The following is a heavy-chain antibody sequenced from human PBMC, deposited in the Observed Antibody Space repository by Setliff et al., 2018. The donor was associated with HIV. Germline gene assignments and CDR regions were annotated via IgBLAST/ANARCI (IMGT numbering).Heavy chain of an antibody. CDR2: IYTDDSNT. J-gene: IGHJ4*02. D-gene: IGHD6-19*01. CDR3: ARQGAVTGHSFDS. CDR1: GFTFSSFA. V-gene: IGHV3-23*03. Sequence: PGGSLRLSCAASGFTFSSFAMTWVRQAPGKGLEWVSIIYTDDSNTYYAESVKGRFTISRDNSKNTLYLQMNSLRAEDTAVYYCARQGAVTGHSFDSWGPGALVPVSS.